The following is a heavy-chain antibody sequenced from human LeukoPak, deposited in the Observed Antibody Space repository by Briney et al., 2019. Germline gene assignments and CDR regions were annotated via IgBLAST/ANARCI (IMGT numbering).Heavy chain of an antibody. D-gene: IGHD2-15*01. CDR3: ARGQISTVVVAATYFDY. CDR2: IYYSGYT. CDR1: GGSLSSYY. Sequence: SETLSLTCTVSGGSLSSYYWSWIRQPPGKGLEWIGYIYYSGYTNYNPSLKSRVTISVDASKNQFSLELSSVTAADTAVYYCARGQISTVVVAATYFDYWGQGTLVTVSS. V-gene: IGHV4-59*01. J-gene: IGHJ4*02.